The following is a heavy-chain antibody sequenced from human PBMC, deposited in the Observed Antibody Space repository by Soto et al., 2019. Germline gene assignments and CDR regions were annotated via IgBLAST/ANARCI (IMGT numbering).Heavy chain of an antibody. CDR3: VRDERDACRGGNCSDVDE. CDR2: INTYNSDT. Sequence: QVHLVQSGAEVKKPGASVKVSCKASGYAFTSYGMSWVRQAPGQGLEWMGWINTYNSDTNSAPRLQGRITMTTDTSTSTAYMERRSRTSDDTAVDYCVRDERDACRGGNCSDVDEWGQGTRVSVSS. D-gene: IGHD1-1*01. J-gene: IGHJ4*02. CDR1: GYAFTSYG. V-gene: IGHV1-18*04.